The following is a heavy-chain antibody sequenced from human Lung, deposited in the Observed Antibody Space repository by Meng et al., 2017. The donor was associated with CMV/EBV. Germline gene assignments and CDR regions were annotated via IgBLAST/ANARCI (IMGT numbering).Heavy chain of an antibody. CDR2: IYGDDEK. J-gene: IGHJ5*02. D-gene: IGHD6-6*01. Sequence: QLPLKESGPTLVTPTPTLTLTCTFSGFSLSTSGVGVGWIRRPPGKALECLAIIYGDDEKRYSPSLESRLTVTKDTSKNQVVLTMTNMVPVDTATYYCARAAARPSDWFDPWGQGTLVTVSS. V-gene: IGHV2-5*02. CDR3: ARAAARPSDWFDP. CDR1: GFSLSTSGVG.